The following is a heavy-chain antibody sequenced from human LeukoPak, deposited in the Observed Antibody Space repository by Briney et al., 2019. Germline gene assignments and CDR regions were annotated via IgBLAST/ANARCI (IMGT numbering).Heavy chain of an antibody. CDR3: ARDGPVYSGIQEEGGWFDP. CDR2: IYYSGST. Sequence: GSLRLSCAASGFTFSSYWMSWVRQAPGKGLEWIGSIYYSGSTYYNPSLKSRVTISVDTSKNQFSLKLTSVTAADTAVYYCARDGPVYSGIQEEGGWFDPWGQGTLVTVSS. J-gene: IGHJ5*02. V-gene: IGHV4-39*07. D-gene: IGHD1-26*01. CDR1: GFTFSSYW.